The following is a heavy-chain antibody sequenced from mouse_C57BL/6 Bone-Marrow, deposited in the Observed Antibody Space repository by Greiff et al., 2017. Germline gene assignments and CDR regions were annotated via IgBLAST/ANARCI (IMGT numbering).Heavy chain of an antibody. J-gene: IGHJ3*01. Sequence: VQLQQPGAELVKPGASVKLSCKASGYTFTSYWMHWVKQRPGRGLEWIGRIDPNSGGTKYNERFKSKATLTVHTPSSTAYMQLSSLTSEDSAIYYCASEGEYYGNYETWCAYWGQGTLVTVSA. CDR3: ASEGEYYGNYETWCAY. D-gene: IGHD2-1*01. CDR1: GYTFTSYW. CDR2: IDPNSGGT. V-gene: IGHV1-72*01.